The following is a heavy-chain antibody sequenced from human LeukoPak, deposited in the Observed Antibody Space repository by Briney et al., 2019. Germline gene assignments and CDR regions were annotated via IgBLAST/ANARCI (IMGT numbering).Heavy chain of an antibody. V-gene: IGHV4-4*07. CDR2: IHSSGST. CDR3: ARAPYQTGRFDY. Sequence: SETLSLTCTVSGDSISNYYWSWIQQSAGKGLEWIGRIHSSGSTNYNPSLKSRLTMSVDTSKNQFSLKLTSVTAADTAVYFCARAPYQTGRFDYWGQGTLVTVSS. J-gene: IGHJ4*02. D-gene: IGHD7-27*01. CDR1: GDSISNYY.